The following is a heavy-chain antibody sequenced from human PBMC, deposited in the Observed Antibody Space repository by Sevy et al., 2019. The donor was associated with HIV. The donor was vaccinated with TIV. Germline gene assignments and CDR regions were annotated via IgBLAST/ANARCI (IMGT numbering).Heavy chain of an antibody. CDR1: GLSFSTFS. J-gene: IGHJ1*01. D-gene: IGHD1-26*01. CDR3: ATGSLFGRVPFQR. V-gene: IGHV3-21*01. Sequence: GGSLRLSCAASGLSFSTFSMSWVRQAPGKGLEWVSSITTTGTYMYYADSVKGRFTTSRDNATNSLYLQLNSLRVEDTAVSYCATGSLFGRVPFQRWGQGTLVTVSS. CDR2: ITTTGTYM.